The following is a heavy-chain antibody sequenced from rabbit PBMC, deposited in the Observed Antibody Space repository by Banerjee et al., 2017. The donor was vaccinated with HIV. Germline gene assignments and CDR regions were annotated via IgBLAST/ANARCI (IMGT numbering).Heavy chain of an antibody. J-gene: IGHJ4*01. Sequence: QQQLEESGGGLVKPGGTLTLTCKASGIDFSSYYYMCWVRQAPGKGLDLIACIYTGSGSTWYASWVKGRFTISKSTSTTVTLQMTSLTAADTATYFCARDLAGVIGWNFGVWGPGTLVTVS. V-gene: IGHV1S43*01. CDR3: ARDLAGVIGWNFGV. D-gene: IGHD4-1*01. CDR2: IYTGSGST. CDR1: GIDFSSYYY.